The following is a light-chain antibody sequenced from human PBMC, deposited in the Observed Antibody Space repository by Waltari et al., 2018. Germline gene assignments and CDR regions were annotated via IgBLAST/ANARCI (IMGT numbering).Light chain of an antibody. CDR1: SSDSGSYNL. J-gene: IGLJ1*01. V-gene: IGLV2-23*02. Sequence: QSALTQPASVSGSPGQSITISCTGTSSDSGSYNLVSVDQRRPGKAHNLIIYGVSKRPSGVSNRFSGSKSGNTASLTISGLRTEDEADYYCCSYAGGSAFVFGTGTKITVL. CDR3: CSYAGGSAFV. CDR2: GVS.